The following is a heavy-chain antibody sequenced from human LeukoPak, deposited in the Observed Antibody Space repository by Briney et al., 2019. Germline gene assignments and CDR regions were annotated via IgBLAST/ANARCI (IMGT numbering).Heavy chain of an antibody. J-gene: IGHJ4*02. V-gene: IGHV3-33*05. Sequence: GGSLRLSCAASGFTFSRSGMHWVRQAPGKGLEWLAVIQYDGSNKNYADSVKGRFTISRDNSKNTLFLQMNSLRVEDTAIYYCATELLRFVDWPTDYWGQGTLVTVSS. CDR3: ATELLRFVDWPTDY. CDR2: IQYDGSNK. D-gene: IGHD3-9*01. CDR1: GFTFSRSG.